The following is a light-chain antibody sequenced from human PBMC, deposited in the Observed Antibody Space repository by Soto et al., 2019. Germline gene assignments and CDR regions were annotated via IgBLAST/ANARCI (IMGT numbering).Light chain of an antibody. V-gene: IGKV3-15*01. CDR3: QEYDNWPLWT. J-gene: IGKJ1*01. CDR2: GAS. CDR1: QSMNSY. Sequence: EVMLSQSPATLSLSPGERATLSCRASQSMNSYLGWYQQKPGQAPRLLIYGASIRATGIPARFSGSGSGTEFTLTINSLQSEDFALYYCQEYDNWPLWTFGQRSKVAIK.